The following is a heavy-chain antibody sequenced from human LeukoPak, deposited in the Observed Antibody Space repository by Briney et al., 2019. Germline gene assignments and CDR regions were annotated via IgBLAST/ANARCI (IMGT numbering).Heavy chain of an antibody. D-gene: IGHD6-13*01. CDR2: IIPILGIA. Sequence: SVKVSCKASGGTFSSYAISWVRQAPGQGLEWMGRIIPILGIANYAQKFQGRVTITADKATSTAYMELSSLRSEDTAVYYCARDGYDDAFDIWGQGTMVTVSS. CDR3: ARDGYDDAFDI. CDR1: GGTFSSYA. J-gene: IGHJ3*02. V-gene: IGHV1-69*04.